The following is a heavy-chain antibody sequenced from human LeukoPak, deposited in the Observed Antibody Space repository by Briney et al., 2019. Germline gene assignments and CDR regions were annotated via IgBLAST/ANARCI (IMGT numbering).Heavy chain of an antibody. J-gene: IGHJ3*02. CDR1: GGTFSSDT. Sequence: GASVKVSCKASGGTFSSDTISWVRQAPGQGLEWMGRIIPILGIANYAQKFQGRVTITADKSTSTAYMELSSLRSEDTAVYYCASHGVVVTNDAFDIWGQGTMVTVSS. CDR3: ASHGVVVTNDAFDI. CDR2: IIPILGIA. D-gene: IGHD3-22*01. V-gene: IGHV1-69*02.